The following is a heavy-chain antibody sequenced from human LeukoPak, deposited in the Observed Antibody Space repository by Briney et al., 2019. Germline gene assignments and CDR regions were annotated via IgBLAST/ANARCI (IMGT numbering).Heavy chain of an antibody. V-gene: IGHV1-69*06. D-gene: IGHD1-1*01. CDR3: ARDLLDGTPSLDY. Sequence: SVKASCKASGGTFSSYAISWVRQAPGQGLEWMGRIIPIFGTANYAQKFQGRVTITADKSTSTAYMELSSLRSEDTAVYYCARDLLDGTPSLDYWGQGTLVTVSS. CDR1: GGTFSSYA. CDR2: IIPIFGTA. J-gene: IGHJ4*02.